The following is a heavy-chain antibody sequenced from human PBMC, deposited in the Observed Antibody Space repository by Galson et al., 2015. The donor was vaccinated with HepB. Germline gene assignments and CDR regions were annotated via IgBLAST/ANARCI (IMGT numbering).Heavy chain of an antibody. D-gene: IGHD3-9*01. V-gene: IGHV5-51*01. Sequence: QSGAEVKKPGESLKISCKGSGYSFTSYWIGWVRQMPGKGLEWMGIIYPGDSDTRYSPSFQGQVTISADKSISTAYLQWSSLKASDTAMYYCARQEVLRYFDWLPTPQYYYYYGMDVWGQGTTVTVSS. J-gene: IGHJ6*02. CDR3: ARQEVLRYFDWLPTPQYYYYYGMDV. CDR2: IYPGDSDT. CDR1: GYSFTSYW.